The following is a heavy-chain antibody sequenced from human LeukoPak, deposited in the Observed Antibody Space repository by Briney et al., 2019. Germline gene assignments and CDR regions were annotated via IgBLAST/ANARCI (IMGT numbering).Heavy chain of an antibody. CDR2: ISAYNGNT. V-gene: IGHV1-18*01. CDR1: GYTLTELS. CDR3: AREDMTPPYYYYGMDV. Sequence: ASVKVSCKVSGYTLTELSMHWVRQAPGQGLEWMGWISAYNGNTNYAQKLQGRVTMTTDTSTSTAYMELRSLRSDDTAVYYCAREDMTPPYYYYGMDVWGQGTTVTVSS. J-gene: IGHJ6*01.